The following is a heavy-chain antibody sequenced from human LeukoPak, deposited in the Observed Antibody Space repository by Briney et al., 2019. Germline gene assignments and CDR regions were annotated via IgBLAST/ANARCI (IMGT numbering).Heavy chain of an antibody. J-gene: IGHJ6*03. CDR3: ARADYSSTWSHDYYYMDV. CDR1: GFTFSTYT. Sequence: PGGSLRLSCAASGFTFSTYTMNWVRQAPGKGLEWVSSISTSSIYIYYADSLKGRFTISRDNAKNSLYLQMSSLRAEDTAVYYCARADYSSTWSHDYYYMDVWGKGTTVTVSS. CDR2: ISTSSIYI. V-gene: IGHV3-21*04. D-gene: IGHD6-13*01.